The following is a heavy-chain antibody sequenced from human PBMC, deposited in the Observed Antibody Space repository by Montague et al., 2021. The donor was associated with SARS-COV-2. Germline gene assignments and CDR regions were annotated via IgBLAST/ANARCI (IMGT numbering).Heavy chain of an antibody. J-gene: IGHJ4*02. V-gene: IGHV4-61*01. D-gene: IGHD3-22*01. CDR2: IYYSGST. Sequence: SETLSLTCTVSGGSVSSGSYYWSWIRQPPGKGLEWIGYIYYSGSTNYXXXLKRRVTISVDTSKNQFSLKLSSVTAADTAVYYCARERLGYYDTSSYYIFDYWGQGTPVTVSS. CDR1: GGSVSSGSYY. CDR3: ARERLGYYDTSSYYIFDY.